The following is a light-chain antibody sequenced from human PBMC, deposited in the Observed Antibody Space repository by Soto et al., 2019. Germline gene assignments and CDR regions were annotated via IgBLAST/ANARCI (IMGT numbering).Light chain of an antibody. CDR1: TGAVTSGNY. CDR3: LLYYGGAQMGV. J-gene: IGLJ3*02. Sequence: QTVVTQEPSLTVSPGGTVTLTCASSTGAVTSGNYPNWFQQKPGQTPRPLIYNTGDKYSWTPARFSASLLGGKAALTLSGVQPEDEAEYYCLLYYGGAQMGVFGGGTKVTVL. V-gene: IGLV7-43*01. CDR2: NTG.